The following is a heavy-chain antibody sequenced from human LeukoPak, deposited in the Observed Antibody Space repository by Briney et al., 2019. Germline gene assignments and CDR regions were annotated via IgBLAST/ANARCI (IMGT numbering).Heavy chain of an antibody. CDR2: IYHSGST. D-gene: IGHD2-2*01. J-gene: IGHJ4*02. V-gene: IGHV4-39*07. Sequence: PSETLSLTCTVSGGSISSSRYDWGWIRQAPGKGLEWIGSIYHSGSTDYNPSLKSRVTISVATSKNQFSLKLSSVTAADTAVYYCARAAYYANDYWGQGTLVTVSS. CDR3: ARAAYYANDY. CDR1: GGSISSSRYD.